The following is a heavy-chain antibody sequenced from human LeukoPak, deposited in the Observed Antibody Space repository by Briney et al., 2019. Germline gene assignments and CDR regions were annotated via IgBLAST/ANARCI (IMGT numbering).Heavy chain of an antibody. J-gene: IGHJ4*02. Sequence: PGGSLRLSCAASGFTFSSYAMSWVRQAPGKGLEWVSAISGSGGSTYYADSVKGRFTISRDNSKNTLYLQMNSLRAEDTAVYYCAKDTMGSHDYVWGSYRFDYWGQGTLVTVSS. CDR1: GFTFSSYA. V-gene: IGHV3-23*01. CDR3: AKDTMGSHDYVWGSYRFDY. CDR2: ISGSGGST. D-gene: IGHD3-16*02.